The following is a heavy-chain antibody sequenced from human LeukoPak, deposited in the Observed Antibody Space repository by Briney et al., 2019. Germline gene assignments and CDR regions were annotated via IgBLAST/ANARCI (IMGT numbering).Heavy chain of an antibody. J-gene: IGHJ4*02. CDR2: ISGSGGST. V-gene: IGHV3-23*01. CDR3: AKERRYYDILTGYLDY. Sequence: PGGSLRLSCAASGFTFSTYAMIWVRQAPGKGLEWVSAISGSGGSTYYADSVKGRFTISRDNSKNTLYLQMNSLRAEDTAVYYCAKERRYYDILTGYLDYWGQGTLVTVSS. CDR1: GFTFSTYA. D-gene: IGHD3-9*01.